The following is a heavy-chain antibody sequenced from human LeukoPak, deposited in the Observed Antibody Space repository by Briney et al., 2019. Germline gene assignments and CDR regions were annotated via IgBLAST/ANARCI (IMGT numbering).Heavy chain of an antibody. D-gene: IGHD2-2*01. CDR3: AKGGVVVPAEIDY. V-gene: IGHV3-23*01. J-gene: IGHJ4*02. Sequence: PGGSLRLSCAASGFTFSIYSMNWVRQAPGKGLEWVSAISGSGGSTYYADSVKGRFTISRDNSKNTLYLQMNSLRAEDTAVYYCAKGGVVVPAEIDYWGQGTLVTVSS. CDR1: GFTFSIYS. CDR2: ISGSGGST.